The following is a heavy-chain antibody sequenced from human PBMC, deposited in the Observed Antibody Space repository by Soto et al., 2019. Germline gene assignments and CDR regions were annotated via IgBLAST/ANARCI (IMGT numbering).Heavy chain of an antibody. J-gene: IGHJ6*02. CDR1: GFTFSNYG. CDR3: TKRRNVLRFLEWSSGMEV. CDR2: ISDDGGNK. V-gene: IGHV3-30*18. D-gene: IGHD3-3*01. Sequence: PGGSLRLSCAASGFTFSNYGMHWVRQAPGKGLEWVAFISDDGGNKYYADSMKGRFTMSRDNSKSTLYLQMNSLRVEDTAVYYCTKRRNVLRFLEWSSGMEVWGQGTTVTVSS.